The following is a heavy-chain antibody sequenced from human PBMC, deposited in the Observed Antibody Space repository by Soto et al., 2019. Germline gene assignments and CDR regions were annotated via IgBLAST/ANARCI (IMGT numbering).Heavy chain of an antibody. Sequence: PSETLSLTCTVSGGSVSSGSYYWSWIRQPPGKGLEWIGYIYYSGSTNYNPSLKSRVTISVDTSKNQFSLKLSSVTAADTAVYYCARALRRELPIDYWGQGTLVTVSS. J-gene: IGHJ4*02. CDR3: ARALRRELPIDY. D-gene: IGHD1-26*01. CDR1: GGSVSSGSYY. CDR2: IYYSGST. V-gene: IGHV4-61*01.